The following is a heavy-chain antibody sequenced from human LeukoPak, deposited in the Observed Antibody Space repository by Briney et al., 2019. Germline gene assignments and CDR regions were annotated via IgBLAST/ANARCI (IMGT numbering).Heavy chain of an antibody. CDR1: GGSVSSYY. Sequence: SETQSLTCTVSGGSVSSYYWSWIRQPPGKGLEWIGCICNSGGTNYNPSLKSRVTISVDTSKNQFSLNLSSVTAADTAVYYCAKTGRPNNSGWYRWFDPWGQGTLVTVSS. J-gene: IGHJ5*02. D-gene: IGHD6-19*01. CDR2: ICNSGGT. CDR3: AKTGRPNNSGWYRWFDP. V-gene: IGHV4-59*08.